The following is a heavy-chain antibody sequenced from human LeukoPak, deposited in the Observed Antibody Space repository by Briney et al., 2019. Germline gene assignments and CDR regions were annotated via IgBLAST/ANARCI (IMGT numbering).Heavy chain of an antibody. CDR2: IYYSGST. J-gene: IGHJ4*02. CDR3: ARHLEGIVATTLFDY. CDR1: IGSISVYY. Sequence: SETLSLTCTVSIGSISVYYWNWIRQPPGKGLEWIGYIYYSGSTNYNPSLKSRVTISVDTSKNQFSLKLSSVTAADTAVYYCARHLEGIVATTLFDYWGQGTLVTVSS. V-gene: IGHV4-59*08. D-gene: IGHD5-12*01.